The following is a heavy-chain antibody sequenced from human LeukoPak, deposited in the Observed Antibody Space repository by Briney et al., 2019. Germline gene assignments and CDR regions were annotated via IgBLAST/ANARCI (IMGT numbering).Heavy chain of an antibody. CDR1: GGTFSSYA. CDR2: LISIFGTA. D-gene: IGHD3-10*01. V-gene: IGHV1-69*13. J-gene: IGHJ5*02. Sequence: SVKVFCKASGGTFSSYAISWVRQAPGQRLEWMGGLISIFGTANYAQKFQGRVTITADESTSTAYMELSSLRSEDTAVYYCARVGSGSSYNWFDPWGQGTLVTVSS. CDR3: ARVGSGSSYNWFDP.